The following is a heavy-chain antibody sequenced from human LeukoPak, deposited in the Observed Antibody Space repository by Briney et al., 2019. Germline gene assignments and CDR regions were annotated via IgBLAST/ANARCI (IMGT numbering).Heavy chain of an antibody. Sequence: PSETLSLTCTVSGGSISSYYWSWIRQPPGKGLEWIGYIYYSGSTNYNPSLKSRVTISVDTSKNQFSLKLSSVTAADTAVYYCARESGYIVDYWGQGTLVTVSS. J-gene: IGHJ4*02. CDR3: ARESGYIVDY. CDR1: GGSISSYY. CDR2: IYYSGST. V-gene: IGHV4-59*12. D-gene: IGHD5-12*01.